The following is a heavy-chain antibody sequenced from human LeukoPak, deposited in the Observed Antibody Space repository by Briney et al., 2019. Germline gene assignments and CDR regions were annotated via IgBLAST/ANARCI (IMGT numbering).Heavy chain of an antibody. CDR1: GGSSSGYY. Sequence: SETLSLTCAVYGGSSSGYYWSWIRQPPGKGLEWIGEINHSGSTNYNPSLKSRVTISVDTSKNQFSLKLSSVTAADTAVYYCARGGYSYSYYYYYYMDVWGKGTTVTVSS. CDR3: ARGGYSYSYYYYYYMDV. CDR2: INHSGST. D-gene: IGHD5-18*01. J-gene: IGHJ6*03. V-gene: IGHV4-34*01.